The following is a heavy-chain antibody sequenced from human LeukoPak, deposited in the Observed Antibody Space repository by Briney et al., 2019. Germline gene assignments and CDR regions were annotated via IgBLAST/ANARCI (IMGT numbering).Heavy chain of an antibody. D-gene: IGHD3-9*01. V-gene: IGHV1-18*01. CDR2: ISAYNGNA. J-gene: IGHJ4*02. Sequence: ASVKVSCKASGYTFTSYGISWVRQAPGQGLEWMGWISAYNGNANFAQKLQGRVTMTTDTSTSTAYMDLRSLRSDDTAVYYCARDQAATNTQVRFCLDWGQGTLVTVSS. CDR3: ARDQAATNTQVRFCLD. CDR1: GYTFTSYG.